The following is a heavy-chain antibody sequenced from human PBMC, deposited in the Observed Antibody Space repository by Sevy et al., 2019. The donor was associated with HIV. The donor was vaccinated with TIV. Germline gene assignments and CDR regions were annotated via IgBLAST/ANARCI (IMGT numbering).Heavy chain of an antibody. V-gene: IGHV3-66*01. Sequence: GGFLRLSCAASGFTVNSNYMTWVRQAPGKGLEGVSVIHSDDTTYHADSVKDRFTISRDNFKNTLYLHMSSLRAEDTAVYYCARAQSGYGYALNYWGQGTLVTVSS. CDR3: ARAQSGYGYALNY. D-gene: IGHD5-18*01. CDR2: IHSDDTT. J-gene: IGHJ4*02. CDR1: GFTVNSNY.